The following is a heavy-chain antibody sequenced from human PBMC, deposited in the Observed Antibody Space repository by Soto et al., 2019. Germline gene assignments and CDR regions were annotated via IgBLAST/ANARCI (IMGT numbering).Heavy chain of an antibody. V-gene: IGHV3-23*01. CDR2: LSSGGGTT. CDR3: AKDGDWYDFSTGYYSRGNYFDY. D-gene: IGHD3-3*01. Sequence: LRLSCAASGFVFNNYAMSWVRQAPGKGLEWVATLSSGGGTTYYTDSVKGRFTISRDNSMNLLYLQMNSLRADDTAVYYCAKDGDWYDFSTGYYSRGNYFDYWGQGTLVTVSS. CDR1: GFVFNNYA. J-gene: IGHJ4*02.